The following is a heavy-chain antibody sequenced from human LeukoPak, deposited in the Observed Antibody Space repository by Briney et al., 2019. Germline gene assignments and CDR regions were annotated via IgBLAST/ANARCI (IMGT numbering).Heavy chain of an antibody. Sequence: GGSLRLSCAASGFTFRNYVIHWVRQAPGKGLEWVAVTSSDLNVKLYADSVKGRFTISRDNSKNTLYMQMNSLRAEDTAVYYCAKDYGYYSSYYYGMDVWGQGTTVTVSS. CDR2: TSSDLNVK. J-gene: IGHJ6*02. V-gene: IGHV3-30*18. D-gene: IGHD4-11*01. CDR1: GFTFRNYV. CDR3: AKDYGYYSSYYYGMDV.